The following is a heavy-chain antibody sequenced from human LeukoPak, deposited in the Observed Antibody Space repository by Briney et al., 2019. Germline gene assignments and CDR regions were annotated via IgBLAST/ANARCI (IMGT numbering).Heavy chain of an antibody. CDR1: GDSVSSNSAA. V-gene: IGHV6-1*01. CDR2: TYYRSKWYN. CDR3: ARDSEEYSSGWYPWYFDY. Sequence: SQTLSLTCAISGDSVSSNSAAWNWIRQSPSRGLEWLGRTYYRSKWYNDYAVSVKSRITINPDTSKNQFSLQLNSVTPEDTAVYYCARDSEEYSSGWYPWYFDYWGQGTLVTVSS. J-gene: IGHJ4*02. D-gene: IGHD6-19*01.